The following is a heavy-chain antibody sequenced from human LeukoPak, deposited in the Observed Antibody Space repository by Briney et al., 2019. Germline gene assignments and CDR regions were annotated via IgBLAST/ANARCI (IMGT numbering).Heavy chain of an antibody. CDR3: ARTIVEHDAFDI. D-gene: IGHD1-26*01. CDR1: GFTFSSYA. Sequence: GRSLRLSCAASGFTFSSYAMHWVRQAPGKGLEWVAVISYDGSNKYYADSVKGRFTISRDNSKNTLYLQMNSLRAEDTAVYYRARTIVEHDAFDIWGQGTMVTVSS. CDR2: ISYDGSNK. J-gene: IGHJ3*02. V-gene: IGHV3-30*04.